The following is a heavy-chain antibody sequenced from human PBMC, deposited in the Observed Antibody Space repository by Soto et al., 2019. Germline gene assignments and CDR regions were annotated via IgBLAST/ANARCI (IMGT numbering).Heavy chain of an antibody. J-gene: IGHJ3*02. CDR2: ISAYNGNT. Sequence: ASVKVSCKASGYTFTSYGTSWVRQAPGQGLEWMGWISAYNGNTNYAQKLQGRVTMTTDTSTSTAYMELRSLRSDDTAVYYCARGKGLTYYYDSSGPNDAFDIWGQGTMVTVSS. D-gene: IGHD3-22*01. CDR1: GYTFTSYG. CDR3: ARGKGLTYYYDSSGPNDAFDI. V-gene: IGHV1-18*04.